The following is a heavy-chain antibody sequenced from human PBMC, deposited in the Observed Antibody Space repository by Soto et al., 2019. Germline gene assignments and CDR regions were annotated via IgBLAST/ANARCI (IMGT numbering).Heavy chain of an antibody. V-gene: IGHV3-53*01. J-gene: IGHJ4*02. Sequence: EVQLVESGGGLIQPGGSLRLSCAASGFAVSSKYMTWVRQAPGKGLEWVSVIYGGGTTYYADSVKGRFTISRDTSKNTLYLKMNSLSAEDTAVYYCVQPTGWPGFDFWGQGTLVTVSS. D-gene: IGHD6-19*01. CDR2: IYGGGTT. CDR3: VQPTGWPGFDF. CDR1: GFAVSSKY.